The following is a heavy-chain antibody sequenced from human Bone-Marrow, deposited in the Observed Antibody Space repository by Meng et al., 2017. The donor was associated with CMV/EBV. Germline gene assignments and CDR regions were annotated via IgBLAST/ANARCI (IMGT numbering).Heavy chain of an antibody. CDR3: AKGWSELRFLEWLWGDAFDI. J-gene: IGHJ3*02. D-gene: IGHD3-3*01. V-gene: IGHV3-23*01. CDR2: ISGSGGST. CDR1: GFTFSSYW. Sequence: GESLKISCAASGFTFSSYWMSWVRQAPGKGLEWVSAISGSGGSTYYADSVKGRFTISRDNSKNTLYLQMNSLRAEDTAVYYCAKGWSELRFLEWLWGDAFDIWGRGTMVTVSS.